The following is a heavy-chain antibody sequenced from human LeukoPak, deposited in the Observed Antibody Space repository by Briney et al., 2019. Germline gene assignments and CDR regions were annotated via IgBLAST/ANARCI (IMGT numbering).Heavy chain of an antibody. D-gene: IGHD3-22*01. CDR1: GFSLSTRGVG. CDR2: IYWDVDR. J-gene: IGHJ4*02. V-gene: IGHV2-5*02. CDR3: AHRRNYYGSSTLDY. Sequence: SGPTLVKPTQTLTLTCTFSGFSLSTRGVGVGWIRQPPGKALEWLALIYWDVDRRYSPSLRSRLNVTKDTSNNQVVLTVTNMDPVDTATYYCAHRRNYYGSSTLDYWGQGTLVTVSS.